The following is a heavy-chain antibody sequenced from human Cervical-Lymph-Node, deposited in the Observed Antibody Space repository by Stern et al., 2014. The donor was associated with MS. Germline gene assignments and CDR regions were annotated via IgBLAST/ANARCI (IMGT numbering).Heavy chain of an antibody. D-gene: IGHD1-14*01. V-gene: IGHV4-31*03. J-gene: IGHJ3*02. CDR1: GASITGGTYY. CDR2: IYFSDDT. CDR3: ARQPDRGLNDGFDI. Sequence: QVQLQASGPGRVKPSETLSLTCTVSGASITGGTYYWSWIRQHPGKGLEWIGYIYFSDDTKYNPSLKSRVSISEDTSKNQYSLKLNSVTAADTAVYFCARQPDRGLNDGFDIWGPGTMVTVSA.